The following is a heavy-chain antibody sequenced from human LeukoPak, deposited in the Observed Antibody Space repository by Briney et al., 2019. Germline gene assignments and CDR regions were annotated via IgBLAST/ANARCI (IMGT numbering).Heavy chain of an antibody. D-gene: IGHD5-24*01. CDR2: INAGNGNT. Sequence: ASVKVSCKASGYTFTSYAMHWVRQAPGQRLEWMGWINAGNGNTKYSQKFQGRVTITRDTSASTAYMELSSLRSEDTAVYYCARPVGYNYYFDYWGQGTLVTVSS. J-gene: IGHJ4*02. V-gene: IGHV1-3*01. CDR1: GYTFTSYA. CDR3: ARPVGYNYYFDY.